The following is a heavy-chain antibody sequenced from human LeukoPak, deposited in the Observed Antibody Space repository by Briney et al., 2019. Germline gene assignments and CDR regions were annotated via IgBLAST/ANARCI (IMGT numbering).Heavy chain of an antibody. D-gene: IGHD3-22*01. V-gene: IGHV1-69*05. Sequence: GASVKVSCKASGGTFSSYAISWVRQAPGQGLEWMGGIIPIFGTANYAQKFQGRVTITTDESTSTAYMELSSLRSEDTAVYYCARDGLDSSGSPLDYWGQGTLVTVSS. CDR2: IIPIFGTA. CDR3: ARDGLDSSGSPLDY. CDR1: GGTFSSYA. J-gene: IGHJ4*02.